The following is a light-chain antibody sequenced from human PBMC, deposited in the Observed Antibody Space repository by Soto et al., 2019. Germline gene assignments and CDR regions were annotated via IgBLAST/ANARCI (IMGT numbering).Light chain of an antibody. CDR3: QQYGSSAPIT. Sequence: DIVMTQSPATLSVSPGERATLSCRASQSVSSNLAWYQQKPGQAPRLLIYGASIRATGIPDRFSGSGSETDFTLTISRLEPEDFALYYCQQYGSSAPITFGQGTRLEIK. J-gene: IGKJ5*01. CDR1: QSVSSN. V-gene: IGKV3-20*01. CDR2: GAS.